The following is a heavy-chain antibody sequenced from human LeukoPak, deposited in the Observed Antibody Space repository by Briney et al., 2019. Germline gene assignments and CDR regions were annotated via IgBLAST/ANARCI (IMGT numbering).Heavy chain of an antibody. CDR3: ASSLLWFGEFHIRTFDY. CDR1: GGTFSSYA. Sequence: SVKVSCKASGGTFSSYAISWVRQAPGQGLEWMGGIIPIFGTANYAQNFQGRVTITTDESTSTAYMELSSLRSEDTAVYYCASSLLWFGEFHIRTFDYWGQGTLVTVSS. CDR2: IIPIFGTA. V-gene: IGHV1-69*05. J-gene: IGHJ4*02. D-gene: IGHD3-10*01.